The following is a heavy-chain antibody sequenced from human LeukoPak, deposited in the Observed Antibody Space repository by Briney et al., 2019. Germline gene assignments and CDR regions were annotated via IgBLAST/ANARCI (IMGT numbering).Heavy chain of an antibody. V-gene: IGHV4-59*01. CDR2: ISYSGST. Sequence: PSETLSLTCTVSGGSISSYYWSWIRQPPGKGLEWIGYISYSGSTNYNPSLKSRVTISVATSKNQFFLRLSSVTAADTAVYYCARDRVGATGGYFDYWGQGSLVTVSS. D-gene: IGHD1-26*01. CDR1: GGSISSYY. J-gene: IGHJ4*02. CDR3: ARDRVGATGGYFDY.